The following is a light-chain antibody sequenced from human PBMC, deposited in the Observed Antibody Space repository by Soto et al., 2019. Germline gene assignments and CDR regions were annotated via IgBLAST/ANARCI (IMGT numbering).Light chain of an antibody. V-gene: IGLV2-11*01. Sequence: QSALTQPRSVSGSPGQSVTISCTGTSTNVSSYNFVSWYQQHPGKAPRFMIYDVSRRPSGVPDRFSGSRSGNTASLTISGLQAEDEADYYCCSYAGSYTLIFGGGTKLTVL. CDR1: STNVSSYNF. J-gene: IGLJ2*01. CDR3: CSYAGSYTLI. CDR2: DVS.